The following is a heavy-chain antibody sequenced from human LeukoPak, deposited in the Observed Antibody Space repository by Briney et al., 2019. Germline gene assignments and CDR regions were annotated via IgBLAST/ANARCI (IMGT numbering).Heavy chain of an antibody. CDR2: IYTSGST. Sequence: SETLSLTCTVSGGSISSYYWSWIRQPAGKGLEWIGRIYTSGSTNYNPSLKSRVTMSVDTSKNQFSLKLSSVTAADTAVYYCARVDPRSIAAREYYFDYWGQGTLVTVSS. D-gene: IGHD6-6*01. J-gene: IGHJ4*02. CDR1: GGSISSYY. CDR3: ARVDPRSIAAREYYFDY. V-gene: IGHV4-4*07.